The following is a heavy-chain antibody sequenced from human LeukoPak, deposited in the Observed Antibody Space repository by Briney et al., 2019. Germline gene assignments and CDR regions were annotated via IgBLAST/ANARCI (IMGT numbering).Heavy chain of an antibody. CDR1: GFTFSSYA. CDR2: ISGSGGST. CDR3: AKDPYYYDSSGYYYPTFFDY. Sequence: PGGSLRLSCAASGFTFSSYAMSWVRQAPGKGLEWVSAISGSGGSTYYVDSVKGRFTISRDNSKNTLYLQMNSLRAEDTAVYYCAKDPYYYDSSGYYYPTFFDYWGQGTLVTVSS. J-gene: IGHJ4*02. V-gene: IGHV3-23*01. D-gene: IGHD3-22*01.